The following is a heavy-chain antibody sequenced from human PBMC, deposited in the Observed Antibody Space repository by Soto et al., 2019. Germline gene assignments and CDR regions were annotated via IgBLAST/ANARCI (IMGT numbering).Heavy chain of an antibody. J-gene: IGHJ4*02. CDR1: GFTFSHYG. Sequence: QVQLVESGGGVVQPGRSLRLSCAASGFTFSHYGIHWVRQAPGKGLEWLAVISYDGSNKHYADSVKGRITDSRHNSKNTLYLKRKSLRAKDTAVYFCARYSGKYQGPIDYWGQGTLVTVSS. V-gene: IGHV3-30*03. CDR3: ARYSGKYQGPIDY. D-gene: IGHD1-26*01. CDR2: ISYDGSNK.